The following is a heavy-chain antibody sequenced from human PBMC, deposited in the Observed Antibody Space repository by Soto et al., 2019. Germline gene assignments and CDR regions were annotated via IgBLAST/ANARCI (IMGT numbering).Heavy chain of an antibody. J-gene: IGHJ6*03. V-gene: IGHV3-11*01. D-gene: IGHD6-6*01. Sequence: GGSLRLSCAASGFTFSDYYMSWIRQAPGKGLEWVSFISSSGSTIYYADSVKGRFTISRDNAKNSLYLQMNSLRAEDTAVYYCARDRGDSSSSEGWYYYYMDVWGKGTTVTVSS. CDR3: ARDRGDSSSSEGWYYYYMDV. CDR1: GFTFSDYY. CDR2: ISSSGSTI.